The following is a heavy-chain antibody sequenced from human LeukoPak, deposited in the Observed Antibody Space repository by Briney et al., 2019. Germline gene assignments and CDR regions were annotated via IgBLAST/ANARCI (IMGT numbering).Heavy chain of an antibody. CDR2: IIPILGIA. CDR3: AREGAAAEDVNWFDP. V-gene: IGHV1-69*04. J-gene: IGHJ5*02. CDR1: GGTFSSYA. D-gene: IGHD6-25*01. Sequence: SVKVSCKASGGTFSSYAISWVRQAPGQGLEWMGRIIPILGIANYAQKFQGRVTITADKSTSTAYMELNSLRSDDTAVYYCAREGAAAEDVNWFDPWGQGTLVTVSS.